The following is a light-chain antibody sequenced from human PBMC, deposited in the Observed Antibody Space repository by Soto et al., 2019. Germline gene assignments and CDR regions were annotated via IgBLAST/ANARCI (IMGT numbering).Light chain of an antibody. V-gene: IGKV3-20*01. Sequence: EIVLTQSPGTLSLFPGERATLSCRATQSFNSDYLAWYQQKPGQAPRLLIHIASRRATGIPDRFSGSGSGTEFTLTISRLEPEDFAVYYCQQYGTTAWTFGQGTKVEIK. J-gene: IGKJ1*01. CDR1: QSFNSDY. CDR3: QQYGTTAWT. CDR2: IAS.